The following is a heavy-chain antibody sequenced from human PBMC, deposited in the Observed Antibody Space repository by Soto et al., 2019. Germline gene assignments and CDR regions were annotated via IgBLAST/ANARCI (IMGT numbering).Heavy chain of an antibody. D-gene: IGHD3-16*01. Sequence: PGGSLRLSCAASGFTFSSYAMSWIRQAPGKGLEWVSYISSSGSNTYYAESMKGRFRISRDSANNSLYLQMNSLRAEDTAVYYCARAPKGGVFDFWGQGALVTVSS. CDR1: GFTFSSYA. V-gene: IGHV3-11*01. CDR3: ARAPKGGVFDF. CDR2: ISSSGSNT. J-gene: IGHJ4*02.